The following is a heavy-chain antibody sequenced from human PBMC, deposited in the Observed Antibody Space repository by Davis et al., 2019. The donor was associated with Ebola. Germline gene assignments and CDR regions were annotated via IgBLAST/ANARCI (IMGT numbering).Heavy chain of an antibody. CDR1: GGSFSGYY. Sequence: PGGSLRLSCAVYGGSFSGYYWSWIRQPPGKGLEWIGEINHSGSTNYNPSLKSRVTISVDTSKNQFSLKLSSVTAADTAVYYCARGPGEVQEDGSQTLGYYYMDVWGKGTTVTVSS. V-gene: IGHV4-34*01. CDR2: INHSGST. D-gene: IGHD1-1*01. CDR3: ARGPGEVQEDGSQTLGYYYMDV. J-gene: IGHJ6*03.